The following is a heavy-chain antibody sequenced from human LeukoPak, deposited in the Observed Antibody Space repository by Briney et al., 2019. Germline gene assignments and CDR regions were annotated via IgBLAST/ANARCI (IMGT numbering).Heavy chain of an antibody. J-gene: IGHJ4*02. Sequence: GGSLRLSCAASGFTFGSYAMHWVRQAPGKGLEWVAVISYDGSNKYYADSVKGRFTISRDNSKNTLYLQMNSLRAEDTAVYYCARSDTAMVLEFDYWGQGTLVTVSS. V-gene: IGHV3-30-3*01. CDR2: ISYDGSNK. CDR1: GFTFGSYA. D-gene: IGHD5-18*01. CDR3: ARSDTAMVLEFDY.